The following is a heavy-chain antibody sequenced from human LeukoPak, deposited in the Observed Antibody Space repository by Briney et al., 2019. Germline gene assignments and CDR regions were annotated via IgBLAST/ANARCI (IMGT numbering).Heavy chain of an antibody. CDR1: GYSFTSYW. CDR2: IYPGDSDT. D-gene: IGHD3-3*01. CDR3: ARHGGYYDFWSSHLYFDL. Sequence: GESLKISCKGSGYSFTSYWIGWVRQMPGKGLEWMGIIYPGDSDTRYSPSFQGQVTISADKSISTAYLQWSSLKASDTAMYYCARHGGYYDFWSSHLYFDLWGRGTLVTVSS. J-gene: IGHJ2*01. V-gene: IGHV5-51*01.